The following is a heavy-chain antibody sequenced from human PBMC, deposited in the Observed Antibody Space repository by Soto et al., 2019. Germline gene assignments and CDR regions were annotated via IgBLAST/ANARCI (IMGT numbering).Heavy chain of an antibody. CDR3: ARESGGDCGYFDF. J-gene: IGHJ4*02. D-gene: IGHD2-21*02. V-gene: IGHV3-23*01. CDR1: GFTFSNYA. Sequence: LESGGALVQPGGSLRLSCAASGFTFSNYAMTWVRQTPGKGLERVATIMKSGDSAHYADSVGGRFTVSRDNSINVLYLQMNALRAEDTARYFCARESGGDCGYFDFWGQGSQVTVSS. CDR2: IMKSGDSA.